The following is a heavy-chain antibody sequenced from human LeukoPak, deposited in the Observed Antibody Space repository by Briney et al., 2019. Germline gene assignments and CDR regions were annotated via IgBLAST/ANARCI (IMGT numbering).Heavy chain of an antibody. Sequence: GGSLRLSYAASGFTISSNYMNWVRQAPGKGLEWVSVIYSGGSTYYADSVKGRFTISRDDSKNTLYLQMNSLRVEDTAVYYCARDRGAYYYETGYWGQGTLVTVSS. CDR2: IYSGGST. CDR3: ARDRGAYYYETGY. J-gene: IGHJ4*02. CDR1: GFTISSNY. D-gene: IGHD3-22*01. V-gene: IGHV3-66*01.